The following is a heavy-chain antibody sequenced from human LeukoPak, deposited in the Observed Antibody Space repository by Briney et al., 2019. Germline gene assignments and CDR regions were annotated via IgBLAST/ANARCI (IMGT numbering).Heavy chain of an antibody. V-gene: IGHV1-69*01. CDR2: IIPIFGTA. Sequence: GSSVKVSCKASGGTFSSYAISWVRQAPGQGLEWMGGIIPIFGTANYAQKFQGRVTITADESTSTAYMELSSLRSEDTAVYYCARDPRDYSGNSGYFQHWGQGTLVTVSS. CDR1: GGTFSSYA. CDR3: ARDPRDYSGNSGYFQH. J-gene: IGHJ1*01. D-gene: IGHD4-23*01.